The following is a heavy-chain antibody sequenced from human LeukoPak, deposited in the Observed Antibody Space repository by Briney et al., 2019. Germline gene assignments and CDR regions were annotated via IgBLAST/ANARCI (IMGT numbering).Heavy chain of an antibody. CDR3: ARENDSSGYYGGEYYFDY. Sequence: PGGSLRLSCAASGFTFKSYSMNWVRQAPGKGLEWVSYISSSSDIYYADSVKGRFTISRDNAKNSLYLQVNRLRAEDTAVYYCARENDSSGYYGGEYYFDYWGQGTLVTVSS. D-gene: IGHD3-22*01. CDR1: GFTFKSYS. CDR2: ISSSSDI. V-gene: IGHV3-21*06. J-gene: IGHJ4*02.